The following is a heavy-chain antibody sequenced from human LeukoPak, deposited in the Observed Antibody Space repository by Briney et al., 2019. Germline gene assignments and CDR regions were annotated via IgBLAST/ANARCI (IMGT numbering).Heavy chain of an antibody. J-gene: IGHJ4*02. CDR1: GFTFSNYA. V-gene: IGHV3-23*01. Sequence: PGGSLGLSCAASGFTFSNYAMTWVRQAPGKGLEWVSGISGSGGSTYYADSVKGRFSIYRDYSNNTLYLQMNSLRAEDTAVYFCAKYSGSYYYPPTRDYWGQGTLVTVSS. D-gene: IGHD1-26*01. CDR2: ISGSGGST. CDR3: AKYSGSYYYPPTRDY.